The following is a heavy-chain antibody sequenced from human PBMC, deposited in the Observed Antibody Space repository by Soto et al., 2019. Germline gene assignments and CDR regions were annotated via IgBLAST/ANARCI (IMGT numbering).Heavy chain of an antibody. D-gene: IGHD2-15*01. CDR2: IYGNGDK. Sequence: SGHTLVNPTQTLTLTCTFSGFSLTNVGVAVGWIRQPPGKALEWLALIYGNGDKYYSPSLKSRSFITKDTSKNQVVLTMTTVYPVDTGTYYCSHSRNSCSGGTCQGWLDSWGQGTPVTVSS. CDR3: SHSRNSCSGGTCQGWLDS. J-gene: IGHJ5*01. CDR1: GFSLTNVGVA. V-gene: IGHV2-5*01.